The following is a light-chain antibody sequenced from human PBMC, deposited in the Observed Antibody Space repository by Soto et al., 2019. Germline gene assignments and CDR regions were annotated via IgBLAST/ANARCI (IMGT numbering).Light chain of an antibody. J-gene: IGLJ3*02. CDR3: TSYAGGDTWV. Sequence: QSALTQPPSASGSPGQSVTISCTGTGSDVGFYDYVSWYQQHPGKAPKLMIFEVTRRPSWVPNRFSGSKSGNTASLTVSGLQAEDEADYYCTSYAGGDTWVFGGGTKVTVL. CDR2: EVT. V-gene: IGLV2-8*01. CDR1: GSDVGFYDY.